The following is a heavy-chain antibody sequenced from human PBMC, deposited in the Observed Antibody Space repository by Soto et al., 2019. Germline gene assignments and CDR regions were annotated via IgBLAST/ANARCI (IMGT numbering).Heavy chain of an antibody. J-gene: IGHJ6*02. CDR2: IYWDADK. V-gene: IGHV2-5*02. CDR3: AYLPCSGCSCYWFSFSGMDV. D-gene: IGHD2-15*01. Sequence: QITLKESGPTLVKPTQTLTLTCTFSGFSLSTSGVGVAWIRQPPGEALEWLALIYWDADKRYRPSLESRLTITKDTSKDQVVLTLTNMDSVDTATYYCAYLPCSGCSCYWFSFSGMDVWGQGTTVTVSS. CDR1: GFSLSTSGVG.